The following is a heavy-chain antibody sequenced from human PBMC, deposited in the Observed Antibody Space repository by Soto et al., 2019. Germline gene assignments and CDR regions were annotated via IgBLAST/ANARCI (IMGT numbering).Heavy chain of an antibody. V-gene: IGHV1-18*01. CDR2: XXAYNGNT. J-gene: IGHJ4*02. CDR1: GYTFTSYG. CDR3: XXXXXXXXXXXXXXXXXXXDY. Sequence: QVQLVQSGAEVKKPGASVKVSCKASGYTFTSYGISWVRQAPGQXXXXXXXXXAYNGNTNYAQKLQGRVTMTTDTXXXXXXXXXXXXXXXXXXXXXXXXXXXXXXXXXXXXXXXXXDYWGQGTLVTVSS.